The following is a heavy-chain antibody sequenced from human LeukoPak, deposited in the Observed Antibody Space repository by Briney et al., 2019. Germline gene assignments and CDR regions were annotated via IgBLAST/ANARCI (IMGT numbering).Heavy chain of an antibody. CDR2: MNPTSGGT. Sequence: GASVKVSCKASGYTFSDYYIHWVRQAPGQGAEWMGWMNPTSGGTKFAQKFQDRVTMTRDTSISTAYMDLTRLKPDDTAVYYCARARVVLRYIGESMDVWGQGTTVTVSS. CDR3: ARARVVLRYIGESMDV. V-gene: IGHV1-2*02. J-gene: IGHJ6*02. D-gene: IGHD3-9*01. CDR1: GYTFSDYY.